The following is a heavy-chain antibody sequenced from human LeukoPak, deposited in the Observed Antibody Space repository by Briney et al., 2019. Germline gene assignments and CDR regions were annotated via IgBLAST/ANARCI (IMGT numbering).Heavy chain of an antibody. D-gene: IGHD2-15*01. V-gene: IGHV3-20*04. CDR2: INWNGGST. J-gene: IGHJ4*02. CDR3: ARDSPLLDSFDY. CDR1: GFTFDDYG. Sequence: PGGSLRLSCAASGFTFDDYGMSWVRQAPGEGLEWVSGINWNGGSTGYADFVKGRFTISRDNAKNSLYLQMNSLRAEDTALYYCARDSPLLDSFDYWGQGTLVTVSS.